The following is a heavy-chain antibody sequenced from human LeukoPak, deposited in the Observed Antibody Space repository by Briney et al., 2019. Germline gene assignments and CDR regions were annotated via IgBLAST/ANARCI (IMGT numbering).Heavy chain of an antibody. CDR2: ISYDGSNK. CDR1: GFTFSSYA. J-gene: IGHJ4*02. Sequence: GGSLRLSCAASGFTFSSYAMHWVRQAPGKGLEWVAVISYDGSNKYYADSVEGRFTMSRDNSKNTLYLQMNSLRAEDTGVYYCAREIGVLTDYWGQGTLVTVSS. CDR3: AREIGVLTDY. D-gene: IGHD2-21*01. V-gene: IGHV3-30-3*01.